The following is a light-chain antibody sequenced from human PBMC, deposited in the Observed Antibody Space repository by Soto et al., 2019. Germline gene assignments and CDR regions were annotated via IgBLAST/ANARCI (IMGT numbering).Light chain of an antibody. CDR1: QSISSW. Sequence: DIQMTQSPSTLSASVGDRVTITCRASQSISSWLAWYQQKPGKAPKLLIYKASSLESGVPSRFSGSGSGTEFTLTISSLQPADFATYYCQQYNSYSWTFGQGTKVDIK. J-gene: IGKJ1*01. V-gene: IGKV1-5*03. CDR3: QQYNSYSWT. CDR2: KAS.